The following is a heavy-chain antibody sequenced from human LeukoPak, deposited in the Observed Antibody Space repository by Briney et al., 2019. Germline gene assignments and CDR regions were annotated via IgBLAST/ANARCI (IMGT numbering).Heavy chain of an antibody. V-gene: IGHV3-21*01. J-gene: IGHJ5*02. D-gene: IGHD3-10*01. CDR2: ISSSSSYI. CDR1: GXXFSSYS. CDR3: ARGNLLVLP. Sequence: PGGSLRLSCAASGXXFSSYSMNWVRQAPXXXLEWVSSISSSSSYIYYADSVKGRFTISRDNAKNSLYLQMNSLRAEDTAVYYCARGNLLVLPWGQGTLVTVSS.